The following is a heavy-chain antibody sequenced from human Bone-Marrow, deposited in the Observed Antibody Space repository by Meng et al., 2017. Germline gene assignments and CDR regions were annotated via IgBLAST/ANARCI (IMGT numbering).Heavy chain of an antibody. Sequence: QVQLRQWGAGLLKPSETLSLTCAVYGGSFSNYFWGWIRQPPGKGLDWIGNIYYSGTTYYSPSLKSRVTISVDTSKNQLSLKLSSVTAADTAVYYCARVTQDYDLPRWFDYWGQGTLVTVSS. CDR1: GGSFSNYF. D-gene: IGHD3-22*01. J-gene: IGHJ4*02. CDR3: ARVTQDYDLPRWFDY. V-gene: IGHV4-34*01. CDR2: IYYSGTT.